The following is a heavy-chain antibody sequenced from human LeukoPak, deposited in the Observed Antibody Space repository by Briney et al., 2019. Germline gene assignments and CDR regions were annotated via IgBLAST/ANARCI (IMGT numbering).Heavy chain of an antibody. V-gene: IGHV3-73*01. CDR2: IRSKANSYAT. Sequence: RGSLKLSCAASGFTLSGPAMHWVRQASGKELEWVGRIRSKANSYATAYAASVKGRFTISRDDSKNTAYLQMNSLKTEDTAVYYCTRGPITMIATQDAFDIWGQGTMVTVSS. CDR3: TRGPITMIATQDAFDI. CDR1: GFTLSGPA. J-gene: IGHJ3*02. D-gene: IGHD3-22*01.